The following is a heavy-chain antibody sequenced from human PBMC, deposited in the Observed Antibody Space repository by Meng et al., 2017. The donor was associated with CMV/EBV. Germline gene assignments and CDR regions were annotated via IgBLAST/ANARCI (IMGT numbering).Heavy chain of an antibody. J-gene: IGHJ2*01. CDR3: ATYIGNYINWYFDL. CDR2: INPNSGGT. CDR1: GYTFTGYY. V-gene: IGHV1-2*02. D-gene: IGHD1-7*01. Sequence: GQPWKPGAEVKRPGASVKVSCKASGYTFTGYYMHWVRQAPGQGLEWMGWINPNSGGTNYAQKFQGRVTMTRDTSISTAYMELSRLGSDDTAVYYCATYIGNYINWYFDLWGRGTLVTVSS.